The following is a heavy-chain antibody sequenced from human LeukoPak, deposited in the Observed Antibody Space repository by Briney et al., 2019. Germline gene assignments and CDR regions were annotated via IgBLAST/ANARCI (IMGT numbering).Heavy chain of an antibody. V-gene: IGHV4-4*02. J-gene: IGHJ4*02. CDR2: IYHSGST. CDR1: GGSISSSNW. CDR3: ARVALTRYSYDVL. Sequence: SGTLSLTCAVSGGSISSSNWWSWVRQPPGKGLEWIGQIYHSGSTNYNPSLKSRVTISVDKSKNRFSLKLRSVTAADTAVYYCARVALTRYSYDVLWGLGTLVTVSS. D-gene: IGHD5-18*01.